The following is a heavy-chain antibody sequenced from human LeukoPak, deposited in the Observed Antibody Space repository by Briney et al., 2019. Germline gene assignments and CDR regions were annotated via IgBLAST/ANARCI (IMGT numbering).Heavy chain of an antibody. V-gene: IGHV3-30*02. CDR3: AKDRDDYGNDC. J-gene: IGHJ4*02. D-gene: IGHD4-17*01. CDR2: ERSGGSK. CDR1: GFPFSTFG. Sequence: GGSLRLSCAASGFPFSTFGMHWIRQAPGKGLEWVAVERSGGSKHYADSVKGRFTISRDNSKNTLWLEMNNLRTDDTTVYYCAKDRDDYGNDCWGQGVLVTVST.